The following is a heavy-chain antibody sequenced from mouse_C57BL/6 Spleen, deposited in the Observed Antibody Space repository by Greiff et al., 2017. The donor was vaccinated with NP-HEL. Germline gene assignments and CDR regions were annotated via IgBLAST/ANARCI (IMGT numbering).Heavy chain of an antibody. Sequence: QVQLQQPGAELVRPGSSVKLSCKASGYTFTSYWMDWVKQRPGQGLEWIGNIYPSDSETHYNQKFKDKATLTVDKSSSTAYMQLSSLTSEDSAVYDCARAQAGAMDDWGQGTSVTVSS. CDR2: IYPSDSET. CDR1: GYTFTSYW. J-gene: IGHJ4*01. D-gene: IGHD3-2*02. V-gene: IGHV1-61*01. CDR3: ARAQAGAMDD.